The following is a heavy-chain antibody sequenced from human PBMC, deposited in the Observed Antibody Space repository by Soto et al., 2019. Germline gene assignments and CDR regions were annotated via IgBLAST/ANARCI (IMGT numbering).Heavy chain of an antibody. Sequence: ASVKVSCKASGYTFTSYYMHWVRQAPGQGLEWMGASNPSGTSTSYAQKFQGRVTMTRDTSTSTVFLELSSLTSEDTAVYYCAREYPNHFWFDPWGQGTLVIVSS. CDR1: GYTFTSYY. CDR3: AREYPNHFWFDP. V-gene: IGHV1-46*01. J-gene: IGHJ5*02. CDR2: SNPSGTST. D-gene: IGHD7-27*01.